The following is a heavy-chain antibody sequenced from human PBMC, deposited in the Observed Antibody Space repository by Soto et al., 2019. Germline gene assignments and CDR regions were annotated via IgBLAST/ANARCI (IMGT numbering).Heavy chain of an antibody. CDR1: GFTFSSYG. Sequence: GGSLRLSCAASGFTFSSYGMHWVRQAPGKGLEWVAVIWYDGSNKYYADSVKGRFTISRDNSKNTLYLQMNSLRAEDTAVYYCARAGVDFWSGSLPFDYWGQGTLVTVSS. V-gene: IGHV3-33*01. J-gene: IGHJ4*02. CDR3: ARAGVDFWSGSLPFDY. CDR2: IWYDGSNK. D-gene: IGHD3-3*01.